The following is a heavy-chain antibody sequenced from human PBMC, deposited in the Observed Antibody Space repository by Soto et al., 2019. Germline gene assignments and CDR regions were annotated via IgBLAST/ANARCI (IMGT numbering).Heavy chain of an antibody. CDR2: ISSNGGST. CDR1: GFTFSSYA. CDR3: ARAEVDDSSGFYYYYGMDV. Sequence: GGSLRLSCAASGFTFSSYAMHWVRQAPGKGLEYVSAISSNGGSTYYADSVKGRFTISRDNSKNTLYLQMGSLRAEDMAVYYCARAEVDDSSGFYYYYGMDVWGQGTTVTVSS. J-gene: IGHJ6*02. D-gene: IGHD3-22*01. V-gene: IGHV3-64*02.